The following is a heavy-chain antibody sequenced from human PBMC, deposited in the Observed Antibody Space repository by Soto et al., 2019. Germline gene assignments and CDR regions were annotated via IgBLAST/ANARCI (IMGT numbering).Heavy chain of an antibody. J-gene: IGHJ5*02. CDR3: ARETEGEYVGYFDP. CDR1: GGSVSSSSYY. Sequence: SETLSLTCAVSGGSVSSSSYYWGWIRQPPGKGLEGSGSSFYGGSTYYNPSLQSRATTSVDTSKNQSSPKLSSVSAADTAVYYCARETEGEYVGYFDPWGQGTLVTVSS. V-gene: IGHV4-39*07. CDR2: SFYGGST. D-gene: IGHD2-8*01.